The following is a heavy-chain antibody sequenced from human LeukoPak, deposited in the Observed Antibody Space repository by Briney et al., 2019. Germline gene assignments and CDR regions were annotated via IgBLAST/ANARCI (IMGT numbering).Heavy chain of an antibody. CDR2: INPNSGGT. J-gene: IGHJ4*02. CDR3: ATSYTVTTLYFDY. CDR1: GYTFTGYY. D-gene: IGHD4-17*01. V-gene: IGHV1-2*04. Sequence: ASVKVSCKASGYTFTGYYMHWVRQAPGQGLEWMGWINPNSGGTNYAQKFQGWVTMTRDTSISTAYMELSRLRSDDTAVYYCATSYTVTTLYFDYWGQGTLVTVSP.